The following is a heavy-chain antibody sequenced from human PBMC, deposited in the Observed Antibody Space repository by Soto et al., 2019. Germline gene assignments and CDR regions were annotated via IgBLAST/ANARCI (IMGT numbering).Heavy chain of an antibody. V-gene: IGHV1-58*01. Sequence: ASVKVSCKASGFTFTSSAVQWVRQARGQRLEWVGWIVVGSGNTNYAQKFQERVTITRDMSTSTVYMELSSLRSDDTAVYYCARDPSNTSGDKLYLDYWGQGTLVTVSS. CDR2: IVVGSGNT. D-gene: IGHD3-22*01. CDR1: GFTFTSSA. J-gene: IGHJ4*02. CDR3: ARDPSNTSGDKLYLDY.